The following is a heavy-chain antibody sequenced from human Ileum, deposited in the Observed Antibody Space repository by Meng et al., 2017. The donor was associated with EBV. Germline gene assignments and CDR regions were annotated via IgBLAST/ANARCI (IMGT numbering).Heavy chain of an antibody. Sequence: QVQLQQWGAGLLNPSETLSLTCAVYGGSFSGYYWTWIRQPPGKGLEWIGEINHSGSTNYNPSLKSRVTISVDKNQFSLKLSSVTAADTAVYYCARGFYTYGSSCFDYWSQGTLVTVSS. CDR1: GGSFSGYY. CDR3: ARGFYTYGSSCFDY. D-gene: IGHD6-13*01. V-gene: IGHV4-34*01. CDR2: INHSGST. J-gene: IGHJ4*02.